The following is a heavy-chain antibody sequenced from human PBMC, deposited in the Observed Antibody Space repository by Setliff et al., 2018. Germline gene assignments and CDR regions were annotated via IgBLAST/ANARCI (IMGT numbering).Heavy chain of an antibody. V-gene: IGHV3-11*03. CDR2: VTTTGGFT. J-gene: IGHJ3*02. D-gene: IGHD1-1*01. CDR3: AKGGDWDDQHYAFDI. Sequence: GESLKISCEGSGFIFSNYFMSWFRQAPGKGLEWLSYVTTTGGFTKEADSVRGRFSVSRDNSKKSVYLQINDLRAEDTALYFCAKGGDWDDQHYAFDIWGQGTIVTVSS. CDR1: GFIFSNYF.